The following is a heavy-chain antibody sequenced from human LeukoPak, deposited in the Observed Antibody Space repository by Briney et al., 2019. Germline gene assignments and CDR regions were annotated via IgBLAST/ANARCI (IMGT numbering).Heavy chain of an antibody. J-gene: IGHJ3*02. CDR3: ARARAPVTRISSFDI. V-gene: IGHV3-21*01. D-gene: IGHD4-17*01. CDR2: ISGSGDYI. CDR1: GFTFSSYT. Sequence: GGSLRLSCAASGFTFSSYTLNGVRQAPGKGLEWVSSISGSGDYIHYADSVKGRFTISRDNAKNSLYLQMSSLRAEDTAVYYCARARAPVTRISSFDIWGQGTMVTVSS.